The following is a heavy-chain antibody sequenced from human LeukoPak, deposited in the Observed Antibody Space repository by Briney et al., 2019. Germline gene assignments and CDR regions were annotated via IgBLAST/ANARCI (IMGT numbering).Heavy chain of an antibody. V-gene: IGHV5-51*01. CDR3: AGHQYYYDSSGYYYFFLRDGLSCAFDI. D-gene: IGHD3-22*01. CDR1: GYSFTSYW. CDR2: IYPGDSDT. Sequence: GESLKISCKGSGYSFTSYWIGWVRQLPGKGLEWMGIIYPGDSDTRYSPSFQGQVTISADKSISTAYLQWSSLKASDTAMYYCAGHQYYYDSSGYYYFFLRDGLSCAFDIWGQGTMVTVSS. J-gene: IGHJ3*02.